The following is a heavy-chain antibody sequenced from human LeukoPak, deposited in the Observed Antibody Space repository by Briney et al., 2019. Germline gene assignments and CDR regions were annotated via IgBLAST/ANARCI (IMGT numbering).Heavy chain of an antibody. Sequence: PSETLSLTCAVYGGSFSGYYWSWIRQPPGKGLEWIGEINHSGSTNYNPSLKSRVTISVDTSKNQFSLKLSSVTAADTAVYYCAHYDFWSGYPLWGQGTLVTVSS. CDR1: GGSFSGYY. D-gene: IGHD3-3*01. CDR2: INHSGST. CDR3: AHYDFWSGYPL. V-gene: IGHV4-34*01. J-gene: IGHJ4*02.